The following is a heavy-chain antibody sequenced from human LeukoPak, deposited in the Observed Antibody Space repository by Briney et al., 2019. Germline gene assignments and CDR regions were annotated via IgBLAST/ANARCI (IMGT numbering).Heavy chain of an antibody. V-gene: IGHV3-23*01. CDR2: ISGSGGST. CDR3: AKDRVGAYYYGSGSYSFDY. CDR1: GFTFSSYA. Sequence: PGGSLRLSCAASGFTFSSYAMSWVRQAPGKGLEWVSAISGSGGSTYYADSVKGRFTISRDNSKNTLYLQMNSLRAEDTAVYYCAKDRVGAYYYGSGSYSFDYWGQGTQVTVSS. D-gene: IGHD3-10*01. J-gene: IGHJ4*02.